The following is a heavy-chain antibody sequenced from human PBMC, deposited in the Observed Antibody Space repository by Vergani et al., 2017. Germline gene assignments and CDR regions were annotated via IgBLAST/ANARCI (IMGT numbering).Heavy chain of an antibody. J-gene: IGHJ4*02. V-gene: IGHV3-30*02. CDR3: AKIPYSGSYVWGFDY. CDR1: GFTFSSYG. CDR2: IRFDGSYK. Sequence: QVQLVESGGGVVQPGGSLRLSCAASGFTFSSYGMHWVRQAPGKGLEWVAFIRFDGSYKYYAVSVKGRFTISRDNYKNTLYLQMNSLRAEDTAVYYCAKIPYSGSYVWGFDYWCQGTMVIVSS. D-gene: IGHD1-26*01.